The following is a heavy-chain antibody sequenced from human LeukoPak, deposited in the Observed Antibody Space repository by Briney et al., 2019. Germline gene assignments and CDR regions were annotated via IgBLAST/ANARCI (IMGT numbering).Heavy chain of an antibody. CDR3: ARDRDRSGSDLFDY. J-gene: IGHJ4*02. CDR1: GYTFTSYY. D-gene: IGHD3-22*01. V-gene: IGHV1-46*01. Sequence: GASVTVSCKASGYTFTSYYVHWVRQAPGRGPEWMGIINPSGGATRYAQKFQGRVTMTRDMSTSTVYMDLSSLRSDDTPLYYCARDRDRSGSDLFDYWGQGTLVTVSS. CDR2: INPSGGAT.